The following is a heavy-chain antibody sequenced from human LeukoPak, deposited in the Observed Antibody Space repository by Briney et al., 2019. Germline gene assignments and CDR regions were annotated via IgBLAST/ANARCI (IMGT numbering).Heavy chain of an antibody. CDR3: ARDAPIRRRYYYGMDV. Sequence: SETLSLTCAVYGGSFSGYYWSWIRQPPGKGLEWIGGINHSGSTNYNPSLKSRVTISVDTSKNQFSLKLSSVTAADTAVYYCARDAPIRRRYYYGMDVWGQGTTVTVSS. CDR1: GGSFSGYY. J-gene: IGHJ6*02. V-gene: IGHV4-34*01. CDR2: INHSGST.